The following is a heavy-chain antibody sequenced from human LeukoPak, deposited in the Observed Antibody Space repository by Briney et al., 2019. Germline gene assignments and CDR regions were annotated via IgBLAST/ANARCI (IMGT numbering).Heavy chain of an antibody. CDR3: ARDSPTPVS. CDR1: GFTFSDYY. J-gene: IGHJ5*02. CDR2: ISSSSSYT. Sequence: GGSLRLSCAASGFTFSDYYMSWIPQAPGKGLEWLSFISSSSSYTNYADSVEGRFTISRDNAKNSLYLQMNSLRAEDTAVYYCARDSPTPVSWGQGTLVTVSS. V-gene: IGHV3-11*06.